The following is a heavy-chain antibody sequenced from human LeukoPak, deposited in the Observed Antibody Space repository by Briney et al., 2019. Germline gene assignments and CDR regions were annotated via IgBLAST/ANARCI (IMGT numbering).Heavy chain of an antibody. J-gene: IGHJ4*02. CDR1: GFTFSSYA. D-gene: IGHD3-9*01. Sequence: GGSLRLSCAASGFTFSSYAMSWVRQAPGKGLEWVSAISGSCGSTYYADSVKGRFTISRDNSKNTLYLQMNSLRAEDTAVYYCARVPTAVRYFDWLTPYYFDYWGQGTLVTVSS. CDR2: ISGSCGST. V-gene: IGHV3-23*01. CDR3: ARVPTAVRYFDWLTPYYFDY.